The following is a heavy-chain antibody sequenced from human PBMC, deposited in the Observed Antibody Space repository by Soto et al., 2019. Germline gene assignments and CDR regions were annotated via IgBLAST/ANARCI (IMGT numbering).Heavy chain of an antibody. Sequence: SETLSLTCAVSGDSFSDFYWSWIRQSPGKGLEWIGYIYYKGSTNYNPSLRSRVTISVDTSKNQFSLKLSSVTAADTAVYYCARNYGSGSYYYYYYMDVWGKGTTVTVSS. J-gene: IGHJ6*03. CDR2: IYYKGST. CDR1: GDSFSDFY. D-gene: IGHD3-10*01. V-gene: IGHV4-59*08. CDR3: ARNYGSGSYYYYYYMDV.